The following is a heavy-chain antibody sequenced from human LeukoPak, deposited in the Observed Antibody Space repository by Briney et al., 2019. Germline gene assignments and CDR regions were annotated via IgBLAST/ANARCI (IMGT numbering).Heavy chain of an antibody. D-gene: IGHD1-7*01. CDR1: GFTFSSYA. CDR2: ISYDGSNK. CDR3: AELGDAFDI. V-gene: IGHV3-30-3*01. Sequence: PGGSLRLSCAASGFTFSSYAMHWVRQAPGKGLEWVAVISYDGSNKYYADSVKGRFTISRDNSKNTLYLQMNSLRAEDTAVYYCAELGDAFDIWGQGTMVTVSS. J-gene: IGHJ3*02.